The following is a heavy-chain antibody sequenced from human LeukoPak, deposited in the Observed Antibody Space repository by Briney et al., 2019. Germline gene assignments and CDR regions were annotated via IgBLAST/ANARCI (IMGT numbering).Heavy chain of an antibody. CDR2: INPNSGGT. CDR3: ARSSTGYSSSWYPPWFDP. J-gene: IGHJ5*02. D-gene: IGHD6-13*01. V-gene: IGHV1-2*02. CDR1: GYTFTSYY. Sequence: GASVKVSCKASGYTFTSYYMHWVRQAPGQGLEWMGWINPNSGGTNYAQKFQGRVTMTRDASISTAYMELSRLRSDDTAVYYCARSSTGYSSSWYPPWFDPWGQGTLVTVSS.